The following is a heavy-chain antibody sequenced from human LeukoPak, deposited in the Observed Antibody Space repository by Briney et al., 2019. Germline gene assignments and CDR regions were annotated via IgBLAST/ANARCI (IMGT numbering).Heavy chain of an antibody. CDR2: MNPNSGNT. V-gene: IGHV1-8*01. Sequence: ASVKVSCKASGYTFTSYDINWVRQATGQGLEWMGWMNPNSGNTGYAQKFQGRVTMTRNTSISTAYMELSSLRSVDTAVYYCARDRNGYSYGNLDYWGQGTLVTVSS. D-gene: IGHD5-18*01. CDR3: ARDRNGYSYGNLDY. J-gene: IGHJ4*02. CDR1: GYTFTSYD.